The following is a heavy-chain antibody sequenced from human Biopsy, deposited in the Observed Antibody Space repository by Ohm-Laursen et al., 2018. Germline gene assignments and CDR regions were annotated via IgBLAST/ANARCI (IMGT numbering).Heavy chain of an antibody. V-gene: IGHV1-69*06. J-gene: IGHJ1*01. CDR3: ATKLTGYFHH. D-gene: IGHD3-9*01. CDR1: GGTFSNYG. CDR2: NIPILGTG. Sequence: SVKVSCNAPGGTFSNYGVNWVRQAPGQGLEWLGGNIPILGTGNCAQKFQDRVTVAADTSTSTATMELRSLRSDDTAVYYCATKLTGYFHHWGQGTLVIVSS.